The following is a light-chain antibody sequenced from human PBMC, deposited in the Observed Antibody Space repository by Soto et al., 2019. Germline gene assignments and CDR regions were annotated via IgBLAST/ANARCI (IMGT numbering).Light chain of an antibody. CDR1: EKINKW. V-gene: IGKV1-5*01. CDR2: DAS. CDR3: QQCNSYPWT. J-gene: IGKJ1*01. Sequence: DIQMTQSPSTLSASVGDRVTITCRASEKINKWLAWYQQKPGKAPKLLIPDASSLESGVPSRFSGSGSGTEFTLTISSLQPDDFATYYCQQCNSYPWTFGQGTKVEIK.